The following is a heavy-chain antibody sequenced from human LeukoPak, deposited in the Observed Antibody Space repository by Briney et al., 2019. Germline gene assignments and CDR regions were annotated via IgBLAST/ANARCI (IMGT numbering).Heavy chain of an antibody. Sequence: PSQTLSLTCTVSGGSISSGTYYWSWIRQHPGKGLEWIGCIYYSGSTYYNPSLKSRVTISVDTSKYQFSLRLRSMTAADTAVYYCARSGSSVRTFDYWGQGTLVTVSS. CDR1: GGSISSGTYY. J-gene: IGHJ4*02. D-gene: IGHD3-10*01. CDR3: ARSGSSVRTFDY. CDR2: IYYSGST. V-gene: IGHV4-31*03.